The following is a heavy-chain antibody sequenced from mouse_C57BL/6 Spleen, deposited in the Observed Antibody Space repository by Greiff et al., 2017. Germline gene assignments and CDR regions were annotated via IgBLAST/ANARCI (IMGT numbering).Heavy chain of an antibody. V-gene: IGHV1-80*01. CDR3: ARVLFYGYPDF. D-gene: IGHD2-2*01. CDR1: GYTFSGHR. CDR2: IYPGDGGT. Sequence: VQLQESGAELVKPGASVKISCKASGYTFSGHRMNWVKQRPGKGLEWIGHIYPGDGGTKYNETFKGKATLTADKSSSTAYMQLISLTSEDSAVYFCARVLFYGYPDFWGTGTTLTVSS. J-gene: IGHJ2*01.